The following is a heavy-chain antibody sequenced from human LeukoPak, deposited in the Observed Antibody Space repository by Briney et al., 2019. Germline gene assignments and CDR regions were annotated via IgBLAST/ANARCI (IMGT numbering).Heavy chain of an antibody. D-gene: IGHD3-10*01. J-gene: IGHJ6*03. CDR1: GFIFSSYG. V-gene: IGHV3-30*02. CDR3: AREKVWFGAPSNYYYYMDV. CDR2: IRYDGSNK. Sequence: GGSLRLSCAAAGFIFSSYGMHWVRQAPGKGLEWVAFIRYDGSNKDYADSVKGRFTISRDNAKNSLYLQMNSLRAEDTAVYYCAREKVWFGAPSNYYYYMDVWGKGTTVTISS.